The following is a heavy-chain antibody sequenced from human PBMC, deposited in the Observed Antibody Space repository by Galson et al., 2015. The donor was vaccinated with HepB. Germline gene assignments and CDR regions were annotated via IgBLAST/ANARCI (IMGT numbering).Heavy chain of an antibody. CDR3: ASFYSSGWYGGN. Sequence: SLRLSCAASGFTFSSYWMHWVRQAPGKGLVWVSRINSDGSSTNYADSVKGRFTISRDNAKNTLYLQMNGLRAEDTAVYYCASFYSSGWYGGNCGQGTLVPVSS. J-gene: IGHJ4*02. CDR2: INSDGSST. V-gene: IGHV3-74*01. D-gene: IGHD6-19*01. CDR1: GFTFSSYW.